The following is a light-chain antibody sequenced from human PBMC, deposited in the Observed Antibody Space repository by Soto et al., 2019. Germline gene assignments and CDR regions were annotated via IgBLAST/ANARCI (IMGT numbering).Light chain of an antibody. Sequence: DIQFTQSPSFLSASVGDRVTITCRASQGIAGSLAWYQQKPGKPPKLLIYAESTLQSGVPSRFSGSGSGTRGTLTTSSLQPEDFATYYCQQVKSYPRTLGGGTKVDIK. CDR2: AES. CDR3: QQVKSYPRT. V-gene: IGKV1-9*01. J-gene: IGKJ4*01. CDR1: QGIAGS.